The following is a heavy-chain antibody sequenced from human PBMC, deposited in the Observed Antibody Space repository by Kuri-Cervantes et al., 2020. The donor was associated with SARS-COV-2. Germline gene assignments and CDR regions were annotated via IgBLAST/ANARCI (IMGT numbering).Heavy chain of an antibody. CDR3: ATAYCGGDCYSRADAFDI. V-gene: IGHV1-24*01. J-gene: IGHJ3*02. Sequence: ASVKVSCKVSGYTLTELSMHWVRQAPGKGLEWMGGFDPEDGETIYAQKFQGRVTMTEDTSTDTAYMELSSLSSEDTAVYYCATAYCGGDCYSRADAFDIWGQGTMVTVSS. CDR2: FDPEDGET. CDR1: GYTLTELS. D-gene: IGHD2-21*01.